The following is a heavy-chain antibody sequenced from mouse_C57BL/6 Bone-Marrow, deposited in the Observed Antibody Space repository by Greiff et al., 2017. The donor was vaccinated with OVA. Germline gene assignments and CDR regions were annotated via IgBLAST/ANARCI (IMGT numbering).Heavy chain of an antibody. J-gene: IGHJ3*01. D-gene: IGHD1-1*01. Sequence: VQLQQPGAELVKPGASVKLSCKASGYTFTSYWMHWVKQRPGQGLEWIGMIHPNSGSTNYNEKFKSKATLTVDKSSSTAYMQLSSLTSEDSAVYYCGHDGSSYEAWFAYWGQGTLVTVSA. V-gene: IGHV1-64*01. CDR1: GYTFTSYW. CDR2: IHPNSGST. CDR3: GHDGSSYEAWFAY.